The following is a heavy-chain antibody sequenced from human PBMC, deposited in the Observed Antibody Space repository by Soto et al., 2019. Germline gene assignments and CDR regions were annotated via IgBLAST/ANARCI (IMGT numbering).Heavy chain of an antibody. CDR2: INHSGST. D-gene: IGHD5-18*01. CDR1: GGSFSGYY. Sequence: SETLSLTCAVYGGSFSGYYWSWIRQPPGKGLEWIGEINHSGSTNYNPSLKSRVTISVDTSKNQFSLKLISVTAADTAVYYCARGQAKKDTAMVRPYNWFDPWGQGTLVTVSS. CDR3: ARGQAKKDTAMVRPYNWFDP. V-gene: IGHV4-34*01. J-gene: IGHJ5*02.